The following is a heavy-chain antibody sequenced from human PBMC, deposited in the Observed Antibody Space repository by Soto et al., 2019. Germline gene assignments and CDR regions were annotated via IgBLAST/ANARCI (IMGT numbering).Heavy chain of an antibody. J-gene: IGHJ3*02. CDR2: ISGSGGST. D-gene: IGHD2-15*01. CDR1: GFTFSSYA. Sequence: PGGSLRLSCAASGFTFSSYAMSWVRQAPGKGLEWVSAISGSGGSTYYADYVKGRFTISRDNSKNTLYLQMNSLRAEDTAVYYCAKVSSGYCSGGSCSPRAFDIWGQGTMVTVSS. V-gene: IGHV3-23*01. CDR3: AKVSSGYCSGGSCSPRAFDI.